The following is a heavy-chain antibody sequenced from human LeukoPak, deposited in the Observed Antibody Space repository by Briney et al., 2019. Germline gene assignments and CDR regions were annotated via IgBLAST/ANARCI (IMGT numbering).Heavy chain of an antibody. CDR1: GGSIRSY. Sequence: SETLSLTCTVSGGSIRSYWSWIRQPPGKGLEWIGEINHSGSTNYNPSLKSRVTISVDTSKNQFSLKLSSVTAADTAVYYCARSSHYYYYYMDVWGKGTTVTVSS. CDR2: INHSGST. J-gene: IGHJ6*03. V-gene: IGHV4-34*01. CDR3: ARSSHYYYYYMDV.